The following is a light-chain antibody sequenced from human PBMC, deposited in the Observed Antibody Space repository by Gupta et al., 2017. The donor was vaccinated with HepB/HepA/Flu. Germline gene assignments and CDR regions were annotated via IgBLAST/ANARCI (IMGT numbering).Light chain of an antibody. V-gene: IGKV2-30*01. CDR1: QSLVYTDGNTY. CDR3: RQSTHWPPWT. J-gene: IGKJ1*01. Sequence: DVVMTQSPLSLPVTLGQPASISCKSSQSLVYTDGNTYLNWYQQRPGQAPRRLIYKVSNRDAGVPDRFSGSGFGNDXPLQINXGEEEDVGFYYCRQSTHWPPWTFGXGTKVEIK. CDR2: KVS.